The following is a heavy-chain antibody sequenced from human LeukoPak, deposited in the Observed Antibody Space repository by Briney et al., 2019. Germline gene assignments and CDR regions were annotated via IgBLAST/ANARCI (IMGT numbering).Heavy chain of an antibody. CDR1: GFTFSSYD. CDR3: AKVSDMVRGVGWTYYYGMDV. V-gene: IGHV3-13*01. Sequence: PGGSLRLSCAASGFTFSSYDMHWVRQATGKGLEWVSAIGTAGDTYYPGSVKGRFTISRDNSKNTLYLQMNSLRAEDTAVYYCAKVSDMVRGVGWTYYYGMDVWGQGTTVTVSS. J-gene: IGHJ6*02. D-gene: IGHD3-10*01. CDR2: IGTAGDT.